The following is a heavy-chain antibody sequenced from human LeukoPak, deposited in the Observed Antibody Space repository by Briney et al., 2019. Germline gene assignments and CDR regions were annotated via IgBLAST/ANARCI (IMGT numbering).Heavy chain of an antibody. CDR3: GRRDLFYWYFDL. V-gene: IGHV4-59*08. CDR2: IYYSGST. Sequence: SETLSLTCTVSGGPISSYYWSWIRQPPGKGLEWIGYIYYSGSTNYNPSLKSRVTISVDTSKNQCSLKLSSVTAADTAVYYCGRRDLFYWYFDLWGRGTLVTVSS. J-gene: IGHJ2*01. D-gene: IGHD2-21*01. CDR1: GGPISSYY.